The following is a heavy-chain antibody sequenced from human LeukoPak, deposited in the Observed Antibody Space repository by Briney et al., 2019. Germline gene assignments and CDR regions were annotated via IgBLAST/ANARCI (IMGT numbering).Heavy chain of an antibody. J-gene: IGHJ6*02. D-gene: IGHD3-10*01. Sequence: ASVKVSCKASGYTFTVYYMHWVRQAPGQGLEWMGWINPNSGGTNYAQKFQGRVTMTRDTSISTAYMELSRLRSDDTAVYYCARGPELLWFGELLSQLYYYGTDVWGQGTTVTVSS. V-gene: IGHV1-2*02. CDR3: ARGPELLWFGELLSQLYYYGTDV. CDR2: INPNSGGT. CDR1: GYTFTVYY.